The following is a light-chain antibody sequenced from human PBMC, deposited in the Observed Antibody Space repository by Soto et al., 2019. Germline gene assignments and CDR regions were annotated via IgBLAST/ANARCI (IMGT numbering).Light chain of an antibody. V-gene: IGKV1-5*03. CDR3: QRYNSYSEA. Sequence: DIQMTQSPSTLSGSVGDRVTITYRASQTISSWLAWYQQKPGKAPKLLIYKASTLKSGVPPRFSGSGSGTEFTLTISSLQPDDFATYYCQRYNSYSEAFGQGNKVELK. CDR1: QTISSW. J-gene: IGKJ1*01. CDR2: KAS.